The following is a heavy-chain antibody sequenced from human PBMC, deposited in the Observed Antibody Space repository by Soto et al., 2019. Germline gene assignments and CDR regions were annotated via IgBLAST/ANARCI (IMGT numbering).Heavy chain of an antibody. V-gene: IGHV3-48*02. J-gene: IGHJ6*02. CDR3: ARRITMVRGPYYYYGMDV. D-gene: IGHD3-10*01. CDR2: ISSTSSTK. CDR1: GFTFSSHG. Sequence: LRLSCDASGFTFSSHGMTWVRQAPGKGLEWVAFISSTSSTKNYADSVKGRFTIFRDNTKNSLYLQMSSLRDEDTAVYYCARRITMVRGPYYYYGMDVWGQGTTVTVSS.